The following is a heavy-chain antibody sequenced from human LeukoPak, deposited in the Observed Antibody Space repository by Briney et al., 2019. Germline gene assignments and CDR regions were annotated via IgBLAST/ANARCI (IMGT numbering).Heavy chain of an antibody. CDR3: ARGNAETDYYYYGMDV. CDR1: GFTFSSYA. V-gene: IGHV3-30-3*01. Sequence: GGSLRLSCAAPGFTFSSYAMHWVRQALGKGLEWVAVISYDGSNKYYADSVKGRFTISRDNSKNTLYLQMNSLRAEDTAVYYCARGNAETDYYYYGMDVWGQGTTVTVSS. CDR2: ISYDGSNK. J-gene: IGHJ6*02.